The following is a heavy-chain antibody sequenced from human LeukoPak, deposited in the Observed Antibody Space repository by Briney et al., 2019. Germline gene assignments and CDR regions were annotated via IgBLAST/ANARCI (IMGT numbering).Heavy chain of an antibody. CDR3: AKAGSIAVAGYNWFDP. CDR2: ISSSSSYI. V-gene: IGHV3-21*04. J-gene: IGHJ5*02. Sequence: PGGSLRLSCAASGFTFSSYSMNWVRQAPGKGLEWVSSISSSSSYIYYADSVKGRFTISRDNAKNSLYLQMNSLRAEDTALYYCAKAGSIAVAGYNWFDPWGQGTLVTVSS. CDR1: GFTFSSYS. D-gene: IGHD6-19*01.